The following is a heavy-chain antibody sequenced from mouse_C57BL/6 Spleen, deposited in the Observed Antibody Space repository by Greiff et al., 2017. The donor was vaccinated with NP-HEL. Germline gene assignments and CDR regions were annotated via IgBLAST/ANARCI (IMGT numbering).Heavy chain of an antibody. CDR2: INPSTGGT. D-gene: IGHD2-1*01. Sequence: EVQLQQSGPELVKPGASVKISCKASGYSFTGYYMNWVKQSPEKSLEWIGEINPSTGGTTYNQKFKAKATLTVDKSSSTAYMQLKSLTSEDSAVYYCARYDLIYYGNSYWGQGTTLTVSS. CDR3: ARYDLIYYGNSY. V-gene: IGHV1-42*01. J-gene: IGHJ2*01. CDR1: GYSFTGYY.